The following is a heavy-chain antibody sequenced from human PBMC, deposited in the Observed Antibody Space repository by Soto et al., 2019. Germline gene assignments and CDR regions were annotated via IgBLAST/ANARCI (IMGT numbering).Heavy chain of an antibody. D-gene: IGHD2-15*01. J-gene: IGHJ4*02. V-gene: IGHV3-23*01. Sequence: PGVSLRLSCAASGFTFSSSAMSWVRQAPGKGLEWVSGVSGRDTTTFYADSVKGRFTISRDISKNTLYLQMNSLRAEDTAVYFCTKWSSYWPLALFDYWGRGALVTVSS. CDR1: GFTFSSSA. CDR2: VSGRDTTT. CDR3: TKWSSYWPLALFDY.